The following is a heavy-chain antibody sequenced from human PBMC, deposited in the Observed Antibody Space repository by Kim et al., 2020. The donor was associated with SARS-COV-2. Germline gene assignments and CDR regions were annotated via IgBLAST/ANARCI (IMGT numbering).Heavy chain of an antibody. CDR3: ALYCSGGSCYSDVAYYYYGMDV. CDR1: GGTFSSYA. Sequence: SVKVSCKASGGTFSSYAISWVRQAPGQGLEWMGGIIPIFGTANYAQKFQGRVTITADESTSTAYMELSSLRSEDTAGYYCALYCSGGSCYSDVAYYYYGMDVWGQGTTVSVSS. CDR2: IIPIFGTA. J-gene: IGHJ6*02. D-gene: IGHD2-15*01. V-gene: IGHV1-69*13.